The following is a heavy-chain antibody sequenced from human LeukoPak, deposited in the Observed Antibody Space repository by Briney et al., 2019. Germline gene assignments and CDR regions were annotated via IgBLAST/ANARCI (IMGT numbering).Heavy chain of an antibody. V-gene: IGHV3-30*02. CDR3: AKDEERYYYGSGSRGFDY. J-gene: IGHJ4*02. CDR1: GFTFSSYG. Sequence: GGSLRLSCAASGFTFSSYGMHWVRQAPGKGLEWVAFIRYDGSNKYYADSVKGRFTISRDNSKNTLYLQMNSLRAEDTAVYYCAKDEERYYYGSGSRGFDYWGQGTLVTVSS. CDR2: IRYDGSNK. D-gene: IGHD3-10*01.